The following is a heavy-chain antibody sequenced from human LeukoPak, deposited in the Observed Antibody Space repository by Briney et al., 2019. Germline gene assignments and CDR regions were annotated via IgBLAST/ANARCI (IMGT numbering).Heavy chain of an antibody. D-gene: IGHD5-18*01. Sequence: GGSLRPSCAASGFSFSNYGTSWVRQAPRRGLECVSGITGHGDTTEHANSVKDRFNISRDNYRNTVYLQLKSVRAEDTAVYYCANDLGWIQYNLGRGKGTLVTVSS. CDR1: GFSFSNYG. J-gene: IGHJ4*02. CDR3: ANDLGWIQYNLG. CDR2: ITGHGDTT. V-gene: IGHV3-23*01.